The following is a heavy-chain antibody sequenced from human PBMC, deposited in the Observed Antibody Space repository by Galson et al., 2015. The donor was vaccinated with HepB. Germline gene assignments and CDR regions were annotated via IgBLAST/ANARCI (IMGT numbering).Heavy chain of an antibody. J-gene: IGHJ4*02. Sequence: SLRLSCAASGFSVKLGYMSWIRQAPGKGPEWVSLITTDGSTHYADSVRGRFTISRDISTNTLYLQMNSLRVDDTAEYYCARNPDGDYGDDYWDQGTLVTVSS. CDR3: ARNPDGDYGDDY. CDR2: ITTDGST. D-gene: IGHD4-17*01. V-gene: IGHV3-53*01. CDR1: GFSVKLGY.